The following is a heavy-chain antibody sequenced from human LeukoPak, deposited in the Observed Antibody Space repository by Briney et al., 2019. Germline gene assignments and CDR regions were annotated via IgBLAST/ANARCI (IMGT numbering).Heavy chain of an antibody. CDR3: ARDQGSPDYFDY. V-gene: IGHV1-2*02. CDR2: INPNSGGT. Sequence: ASVKVSCKASGYTFTGHYMHWVRQAPGQGLEWMGWINPNSGGTNYAQKFQGRVTMTRDTSISTAYMELSRLRSDDTAVYYCARDQGSPDYFDYWGQGTLVTVSS. CDR1: GYTFTGHY. J-gene: IGHJ4*02. D-gene: IGHD6-13*01.